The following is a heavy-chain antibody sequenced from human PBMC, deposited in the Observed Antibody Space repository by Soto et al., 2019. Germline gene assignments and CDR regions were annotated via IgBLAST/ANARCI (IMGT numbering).Heavy chain of an antibody. Sequence: QVQLQESGPGLVKPSQTLSLTCTVSGGSISSGGYYWSWIRQHPGKGLEWIGYIYYSGSTYYNPSLKSRVTISVQTSKNQFTLKPSTLTAADTARYYCAREVQDYGDYVGRGKWNAFDLWGQGTMVTVSS. CDR1: GGSISSGGYY. CDR2: IYYSGST. D-gene: IGHD4-17*01. V-gene: IGHV4-31*03. CDR3: AREVQDYGDYVGRGKWNAFDL. J-gene: IGHJ3*01.